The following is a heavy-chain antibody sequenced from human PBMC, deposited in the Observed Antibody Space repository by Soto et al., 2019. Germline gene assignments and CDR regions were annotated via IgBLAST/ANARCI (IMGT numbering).Heavy chain of an antibody. D-gene: IGHD2-15*01. V-gene: IGHV3-23*01. CDR1: GFTLSTYT. Sequence: GSLRLSCAASGFTLSTYTMTGVRQAPGKGLEWGSGVSGGGSSRYYADSVKGRVTISRDNSKNTLYRQMNSLRAEDTAVYYCAKSWANVIFCFMDVWAKGTTVTVSS. J-gene: IGHJ6*03. CDR3: AKSWANVIFCFMDV. CDR2: VSGGGSSR.